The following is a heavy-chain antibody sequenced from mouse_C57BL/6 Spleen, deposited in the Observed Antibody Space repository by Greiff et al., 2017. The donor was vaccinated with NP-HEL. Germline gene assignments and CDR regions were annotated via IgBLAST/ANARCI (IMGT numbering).Heavy chain of an antibody. CDR2: IDPEDGET. D-gene: IGHD2-3*01. V-gene: IGHV14-2*01. J-gene: IGHJ4*01. CDR3: ARSDDGFTDAMDD. Sequence: VQLKESGAELVKPGASVKLSCTASGFNIKDYYMHWVKQRTEQGLEWIGRIDPEDGETKYAPKFQGKATITADTSSNTAYLQLSSLTSEDSAVDYCARSDDGFTDAMDDWGKGTSVTVSS. CDR1: GFNIKDYY.